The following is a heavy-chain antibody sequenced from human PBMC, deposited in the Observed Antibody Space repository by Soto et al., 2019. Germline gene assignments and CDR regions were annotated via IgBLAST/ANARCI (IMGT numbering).Heavy chain of an antibody. Sequence: GGPLRLSCAASGFTFSAYWMMWVRLTRGKGLEWVANIDRDGTETHYVDSVKGRFTISRDNSEDTLYLQMNNLRAEDTAVYYCAREKSVLAASGEYWGQGPRVTVSS. CDR2: IDRDGTET. V-gene: IGHV3-7*01. D-gene: IGHD2-15*01. CDR3: AREKSVLAASGEY. CDR1: GFTFSAYW. J-gene: IGHJ4*02.